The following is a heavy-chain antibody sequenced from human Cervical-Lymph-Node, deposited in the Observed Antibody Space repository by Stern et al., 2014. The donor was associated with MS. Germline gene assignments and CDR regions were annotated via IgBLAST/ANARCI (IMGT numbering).Heavy chain of an antibody. D-gene: IGHD6-19*01. J-gene: IGHJ4*02. Sequence: VQLVESGGGLVKPGGSLRLSCGASGFTFSDYYMNWIRQAPGKGLEWVSYINGSGTARYYADSVNGPFTISRDNVKKSLYLQMNSLRVEDTAVYYCANSIGWGQGTLVIVSS. CDR1: GFTFSDYY. V-gene: IGHV3-11*01. CDR2: INGSGTAR. CDR3: ANSIG.